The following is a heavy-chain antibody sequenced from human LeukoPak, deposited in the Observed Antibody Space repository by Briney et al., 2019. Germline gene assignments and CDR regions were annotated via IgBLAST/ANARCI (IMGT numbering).Heavy chain of an antibody. CDR2: IYPGDSDT. Sequence: GESLKISCKGSGYSFTSYWIGWVRQMPGKGLEWMGIIYPGDSDTRYSPYFQGQVTISADKSISTAYLQWSSLKASDTAMYYCARHKMVRGVMTNWFDPWGQGTLVTVSS. CDR3: ARHKMVRGVMTNWFDP. CDR1: GYSFTSYW. J-gene: IGHJ5*02. V-gene: IGHV5-51*01. D-gene: IGHD3-10*01.